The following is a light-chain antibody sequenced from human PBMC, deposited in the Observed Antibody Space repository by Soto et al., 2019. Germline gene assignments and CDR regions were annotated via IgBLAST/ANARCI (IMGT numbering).Light chain of an antibody. V-gene: IGLV2-8*01. CDR1: SSDIGGYNY. CDR2: EVN. CDR3: SSYAGSNNFVV. Sequence: QSALTQPPSASGSPGQSVTISCTGTSSDIGGYNYVSWYQHRPGKGPKLMIFEVNNRPSGVPDRFSGSKSGNTASLTVSGLQGEEEADYYFSSYAGSNNFVVFGGGTKLTVL. J-gene: IGLJ2*01.